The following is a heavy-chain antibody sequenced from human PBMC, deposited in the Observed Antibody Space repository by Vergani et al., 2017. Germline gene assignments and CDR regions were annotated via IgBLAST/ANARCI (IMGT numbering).Heavy chain of an antibody. Sequence: QVQLQESGPGLVQPSETLSLTCTVSGGSISSYYWSWIRQPPGKGLEWIGYIYYSGSTNYNPSLKSRVTIAVDTSKNQFSLKLSSVTAADTAVYYCAGRVVAAAGGYYYYYMDVWGKGTTVIVS. CDR3: AGRVVAAAGGYYYYYMDV. D-gene: IGHD6-13*01. CDR1: GGSISSYY. CDR2: IYYSGST. J-gene: IGHJ6*03. V-gene: IGHV4-59*01.